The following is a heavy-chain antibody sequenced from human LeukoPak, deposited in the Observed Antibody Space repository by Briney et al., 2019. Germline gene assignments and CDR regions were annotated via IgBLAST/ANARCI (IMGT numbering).Heavy chain of an antibody. CDR3: ARDTTPGSSRGMDF. D-gene: IGHD1-26*01. CDR1: GYSISSGYC. CDR2: IYHGGTT. V-gene: IGHV4-38-2*02. Sequence: PSETLSLTCAVSGYSISSGYCWGWIRQPPGEWMGWIGIIYHGGTTYYNPYLKSRVTISVDTSKNQFSLKLSSVTAADTAVYYCARDTTPGSSRGMDFWGKGTTVTVSS. J-gene: IGHJ6*03.